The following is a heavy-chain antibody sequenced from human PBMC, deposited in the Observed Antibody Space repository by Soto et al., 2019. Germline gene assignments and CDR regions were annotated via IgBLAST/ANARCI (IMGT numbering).Heavy chain of an antibody. D-gene: IGHD5-12*01. V-gene: IGHV1-8*01. Sequence: QVQLVQSGAEVKKPGASVKVSCKASGYTFTSYDINWVRQATGQGLEWMGGMNPNSGNTGYAQKFQGRVTMTRNTSISTAYMELSSLRSEDTAVYYCARGRRRDGYTMLLGYYYGMDVWGQGTTVTVSS. CDR1: GYTFTSYD. J-gene: IGHJ6*02. CDR2: MNPNSGNT. CDR3: ARGRRRDGYTMLLGYYYGMDV.